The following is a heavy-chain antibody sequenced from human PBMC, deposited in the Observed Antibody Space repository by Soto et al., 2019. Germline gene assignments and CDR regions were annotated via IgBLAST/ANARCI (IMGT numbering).Heavy chain of an antibody. J-gene: IGHJ6*02. D-gene: IGHD2-21*01. CDR2: IYYSGST. CDR3: AGLRRIPYYYYGMDV. Sequence: PSETLSLTCTVSGGSISSSSYYWGWIRQPPGKGLEWIGSIYYSGSTYYNPSLKSRVTISVDTSKNQFSLKLSSVTAADTAVYYCAGLRRIPYYYYGMDVWGQGATVTVSS. CDR1: GGSISSSSYY. V-gene: IGHV4-39*01.